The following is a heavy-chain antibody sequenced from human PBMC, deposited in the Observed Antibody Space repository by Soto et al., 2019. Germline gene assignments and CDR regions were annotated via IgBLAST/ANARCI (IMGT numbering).Heavy chain of an antibody. CDR2: MNPNSGNT. D-gene: IGHD1-26*01. CDR3: ARGQWETDSYYFDY. CDR1: GYTFTSYD. V-gene: IGHV1-8*01. J-gene: IGHJ4*02. Sequence: QVQLVQSGAEVKKPGASVKVSCKASGYTFTSYDINWVRQATGQGLEWMGWMNPNSGNTGYAQKFQGRVTMTRNTXSSTADMERSSLRSEDTAVYYCARGQWETDSYYFDYWGQGTLVTVSS.